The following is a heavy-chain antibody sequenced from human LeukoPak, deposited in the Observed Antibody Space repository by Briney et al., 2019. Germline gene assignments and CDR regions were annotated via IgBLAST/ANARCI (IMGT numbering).Heavy chain of an antibody. V-gene: IGHV3-30*02. CDR2: IRYDGSNK. CDR1: GFTFSKYD. CDR3: AKDWTGTKPFDL. Sequence: GGSLRLSCSASGFTFSKYDMHWVRQAPGKGLEWVAFIRYDGSNKYYADSVKGRFTISRDNSKSTLYVQMNSLRAEDTAVYYCAKDWTGTKPFDLWGRGTLVTVSS. J-gene: IGHJ2*01. D-gene: IGHD3/OR15-3a*01.